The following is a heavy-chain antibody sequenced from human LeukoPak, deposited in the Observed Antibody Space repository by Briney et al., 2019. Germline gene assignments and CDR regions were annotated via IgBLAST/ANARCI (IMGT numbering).Heavy chain of an antibody. D-gene: IGHD6-19*01. CDR2: FDPEDGET. V-gene: IGHV1-24*01. CDR3: ATMPPSYSSGWYDY. Sequence: GASVKVSCKVSGYTLTELSMHWVRQAPGKGLEWMGGFDPEDGETIYAQKFQGRVTMTEDTSTDTAYMELSSLRSEDTAVYYCATMPPSYSSGWYDYWGQGTLVTVSS. CDR1: GYTLTELS. J-gene: IGHJ4*02.